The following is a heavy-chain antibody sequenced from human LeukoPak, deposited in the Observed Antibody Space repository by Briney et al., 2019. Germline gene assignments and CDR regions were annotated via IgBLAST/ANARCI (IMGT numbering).Heavy chain of an antibody. J-gene: IGHJ1*01. D-gene: IGHD6-13*01. CDR3: ARHGGYSSPYLH. CDR2: IYYSGTT. Sequence: SETLSLTCTVPGGSISNYYWSWIRHPPGKGRECMGYIYYSGTTNYNPSLKSRVTISVDTSKNQFSLKLSSMTAADTAVYYCARHGGYSSPYLHWGQGTLVTVSS. CDR1: GGSISNYY. V-gene: IGHV4-59*08.